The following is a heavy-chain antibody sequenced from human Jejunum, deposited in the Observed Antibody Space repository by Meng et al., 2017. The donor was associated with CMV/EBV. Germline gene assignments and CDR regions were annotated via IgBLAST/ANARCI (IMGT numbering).Heavy chain of an antibody. D-gene: IGHD5-24*01. V-gene: IGHV1-3*01. J-gene: IGHJ4*02. CDR2: INAGNGNT. CDR3: ARSRGTGYNLNS. Sequence: CKDSGDIFTIYDMHWVRQAPGQRPEWMGRINAGNGNTKYSQKFKGRVTISRDTSASTAYMELDSLRSEDTAVYYCARSRGTGYNLNSWGQGTLVTVSS. CDR1: GDIFTIYD.